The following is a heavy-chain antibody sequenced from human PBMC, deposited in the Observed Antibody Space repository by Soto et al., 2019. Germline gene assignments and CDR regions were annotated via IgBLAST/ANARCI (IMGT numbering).Heavy chain of an antibody. J-gene: IGHJ4*02. CDR3: ARHVRREWLRLGSYFDY. CDR1: GGSISSYY. CDR2: IYYSGST. Sequence: SETLSLTCTVSGGSISSYYWSWIRQPPGKGLEWIGYIYYSGSTNYNPSLKSRVTISVDTSKNQFSLKLSSVTAADTAVYYCARHVRREWLRLGSYFDYWGQGTLVTVSS. V-gene: IGHV4-59*08. D-gene: IGHD5-12*01.